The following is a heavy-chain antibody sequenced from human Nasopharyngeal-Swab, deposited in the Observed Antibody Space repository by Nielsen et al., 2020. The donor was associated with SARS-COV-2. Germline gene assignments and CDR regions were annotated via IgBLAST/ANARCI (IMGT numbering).Heavy chain of an antibody. CDR1: GYSFTSYW. CDR3: ARGWYSGPDY. Sequence: GGSLRLSCKGSGYSFTSYWIAWVRQMPGKGLEWMGLIYPSDSETRYSPSFEGQVTISADKSISTAYLQWSSLKASDTAMYYCARGWYSGPDYWGQGTLVTVYS. V-gene: IGHV5-51*01. D-gene: IGHD6-19*01. CDR2: IYPSDSET. J-gene: IGHJ4*02.